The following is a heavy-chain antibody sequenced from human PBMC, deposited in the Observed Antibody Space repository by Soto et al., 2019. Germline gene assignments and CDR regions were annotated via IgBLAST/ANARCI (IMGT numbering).Heavy chain of an antibody. J-gene: IGHJ4*02. CDR1: GSTFSNYG. Sequence: VQLVESGGGVVQPGTSLRLSCVASGSTFSNYGMHWVRQAPGKGPQWVAVIWYDGSNKSYGESVKGRFTISRHNSKNTLYLDINSLRAEDTAVYYCARDGGSHGPSYFDSWGQGSLVIVSS. D-gene: IGHD3-16*01. CDR3: ARDGGSHGPSYFDS. V-gene: IGHV3-33*01. CDR2: IWYDGSNK.